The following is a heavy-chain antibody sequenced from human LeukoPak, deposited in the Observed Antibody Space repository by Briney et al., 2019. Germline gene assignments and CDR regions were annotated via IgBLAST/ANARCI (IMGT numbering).Heavy chain of an antibody. J-gene: IGHJ4*02. CDR2: IIPLFDTA. CDR3: ARDLVGSHTGYSSGASDY. Sequence: GASVKVSCKASGGTFSNYAISWVRQAPGQGLEWMGGIIPLFDTADYAQKFQGRLTITADESTSTAYMELSSLRPEDTAVYYCARDLVGSHTGYSSGASDYWGQGTLVTVSS. V-gene: IGHV1-69*13. D-gene: IGHD3-9*01. CDR1: GGTFSNYA.